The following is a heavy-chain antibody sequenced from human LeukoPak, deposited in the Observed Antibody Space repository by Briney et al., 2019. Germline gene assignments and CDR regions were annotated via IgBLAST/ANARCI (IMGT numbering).Heavy chain of an antibody. CDR3: ARELTPYGSGSYAAY. D-gene: IGHD3-10*01. CDR1: GYTFTSYG. J-gene: IGHJ4*02. Sequence: ASVKVSCKASGYTFTSYGISWVRQAPGQGLEWMGWISAYNGNTNYAQKLQGRVTMTTDTSTSTAYMELRSLRSGDTAVYYCARELTPYGSGSYAAYWGQGTLVTVSS. CDR2: ISAYNGNT. V-gene: IGHV1-18*04.